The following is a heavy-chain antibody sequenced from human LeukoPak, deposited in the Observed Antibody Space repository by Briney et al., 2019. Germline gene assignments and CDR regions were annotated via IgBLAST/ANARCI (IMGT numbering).Heavy chain of an antibody. CDR3: ARRIVGAHLGDY. D-gene: IGHD1-26*01. CDR1: GGSISSYY. V-gene: IGHV4-59*08. J-gene: IGHJ4*02. CDR2: IYYSGST. Sequence: SETLSLTCTVSGGSISSYYWSWIRQPPGKGLEWIGYIYYSGSTNYNPSLKSRVTISVDTSKNQFSLKLSSVTAADTAVYYCARRIVGAHLGDYWGQGTLVTVSS.